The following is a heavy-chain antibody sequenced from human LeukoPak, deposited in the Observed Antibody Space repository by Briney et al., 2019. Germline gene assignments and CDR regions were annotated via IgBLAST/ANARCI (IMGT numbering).Heavy chain of an antibody. V-gene: IGHV3-74*01. J-gene: IGHJ4*02. CDR1: GFSFSSYS. CDR2: INGDGKNT. Sequence: PGGSPRLSCAVSGFSFSSYSMNWVRQAPGKGLVWVSSINGDGKNTRYADSVKGRFTISRDNAKNTLYLQMNSLRVEDTAVYYCAREEGATDYWGQGTLVTVSS. CDR3: AREEGATDY.